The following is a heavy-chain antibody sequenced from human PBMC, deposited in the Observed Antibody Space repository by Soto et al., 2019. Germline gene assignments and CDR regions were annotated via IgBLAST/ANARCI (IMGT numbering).Heavy chain of an antibody. CDR3: AFGIAAAGTLRPHYYYYGMDV. D-gene: IGHD6-13*01. J-gene: IGHJ6*02. CDR2: INPSGGST. V-gene: IGHV1-46*03. CDR1: GYTFSSYY. Sequence: VSVKVSCKASGYTFSSYYVHWVRKAPGQGLEWMGIINPSGGSTSYAQKFQGRVTMTRDTSTSTVYMELSSLRSEDTAVYYCAFGIAAAGTLRPHYYYYGMDVWGQGTTVTVS.